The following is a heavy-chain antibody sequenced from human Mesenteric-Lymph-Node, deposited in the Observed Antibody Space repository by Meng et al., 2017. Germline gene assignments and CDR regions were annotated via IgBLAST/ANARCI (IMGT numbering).Heavy chain of an antibody. CDR2: IYYRGST. CDR1: GGSISSSSYY. J-gene: IGHJ4*02. D-gene: IGHD6-13*01. CDR3: ARVTIAAAGLGFGY. Sequence: SETLSLTCTVSGGSISSSSYYWGWIRQPPGKGREWIGSIYYRGSTYYNPSRKSRVTISVDTSKNQFSLKLSSVTAADTDVYYCARVTIAAAGLGFGYWGQGTLVTVSS. V-gene: IGHV4-39*07.